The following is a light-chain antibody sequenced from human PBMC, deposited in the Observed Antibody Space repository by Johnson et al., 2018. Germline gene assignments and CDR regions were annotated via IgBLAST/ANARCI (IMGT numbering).Light chain of an antibody. CDR1: SSNIGNNY. Sequence: QSVLTQPPSVSAAPGQKVTISCSGSSSNIGNNYVSWYQQLPGTAPKLLIYENNKRPSGIPDRFSGSKYGTSATLGITGLQTGDEADYYGGTWDSSLSAGNVFGTGTKVTVL. J-gene: IGLJ1*01. CDR3: GTWDSSLSAGNV. CDR2: ENN. V-gene: IGLV1-51*02.